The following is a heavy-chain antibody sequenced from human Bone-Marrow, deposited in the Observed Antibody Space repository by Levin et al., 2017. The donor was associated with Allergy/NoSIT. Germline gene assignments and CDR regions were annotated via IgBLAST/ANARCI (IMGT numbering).Heavy chain of an antibody. J-gene: IGHJ6*02. Sequence: PGGSLRLSCAASGFTFSSYAMHWVRQAPGKGLEWVAVISYDGSNKYYADSVKGRFTISRDNSKNTLYLQMNSLRAEDTAVYYCARDRDIVVVTAILYYYYGMDVWGQGTTVTVSS. V-gene: IGHV3-30-3*01. CDR2: ISYDGSNK. CDR3: ARDRDIVVVTAILYYYYGMDV. D-gene: IGHD2-21*02. CDR1: GFTFSSYA.